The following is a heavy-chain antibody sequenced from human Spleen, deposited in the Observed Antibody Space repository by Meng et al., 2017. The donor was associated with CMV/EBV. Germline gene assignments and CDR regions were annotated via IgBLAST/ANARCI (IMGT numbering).Heavy chain of an antibody. CDR3: ARSTYTESRIDY. V-gene: IGHV4-34*01. D-gene: IGHD3-16*01. CDR2: INHSGIT. Sequence: LTCSASGDSLANYSWSWIRQPPGKGLEWIGEINHSGITNYKPSLKSRVTMSVDTSKNQFSLKLSSVTAADSALYDCARSTYTESRIDYWGQGTLVTVSS. J-gene: IGHJ4*02. CDR1: GDSLANYS.